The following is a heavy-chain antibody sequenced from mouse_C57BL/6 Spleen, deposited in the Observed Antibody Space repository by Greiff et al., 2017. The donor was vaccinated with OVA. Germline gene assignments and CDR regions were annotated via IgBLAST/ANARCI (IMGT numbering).Heavy chain of an antibody. CDR1: GYTFTSYW. V-gene: IGHV1-64*01. J-gene: IGHJ2*01. CDR2: IHPNSGST. D-gene: IGHD1-1*01. CDR3: ARDYGSSPPPFDY. Sequence: QVQLQQPGAELVKPGASVKLSCKASGYTFTSYWMHWVKQRPGQGLEWIGMIHPNSGSTNYNETFKSKATLTVDKSSSTAYMQLSSLTSEDSAVYYCARDYGSSPPPFDYWGQGTTLTVSS.